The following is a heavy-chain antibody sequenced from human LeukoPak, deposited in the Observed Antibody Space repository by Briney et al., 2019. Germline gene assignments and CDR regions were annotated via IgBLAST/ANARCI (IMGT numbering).Heavy chain of an antibody. J-gene: IGHJ6*03. V-gene: IGHV3-21*01. Sequence: GGSLRLSCAASGFTFSSYSMNWVRQAPGKGLEWVSSISSSSSYIYYADSVKGRFTISRDNAKNSLFLQMNSLRAEDTAVYYCAASGWPFYYMDVWGKGTTVTVSS. D-gene: IGHD6-19*01. CDR2: ISSSSSYI. CDR1: GFTFSSYS. CDR3: AASGWPFYYMDV.